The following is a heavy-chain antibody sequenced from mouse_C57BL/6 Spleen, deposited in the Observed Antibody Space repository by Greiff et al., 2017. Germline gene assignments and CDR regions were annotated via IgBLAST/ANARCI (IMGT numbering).Heavy chain of an antibody. CDR3: ARWGLDSSYFDY. V-gene: IGHV1-69*01. CDR1: GYTFTSYW. J-gene: IGHJ2*01. D-gene: IGHD3-2*01. Sequence: QVQLQQPGAELVMPGASVKLSCKASGYTFTSYWMHWVKQRPGQGLEWIGEIDPSDSYTNYKQKFKGKSTLTVDKSSSTAYMQLSSLTSEDSAVYYCARWGLDSSYFDYWGQGITLTVSS. CDR2: IDPSDSYT.